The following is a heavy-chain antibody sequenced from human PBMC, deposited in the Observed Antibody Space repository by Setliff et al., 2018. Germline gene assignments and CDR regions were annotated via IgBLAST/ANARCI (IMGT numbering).Heavy chain of an antibody. Sequence: PSETLSLTCTVSGGSITTSSYSWGLIRQPPGKGLEWVATIYYSGSTYSNPSLKSRLIISVDAPDNQFSVKLSSVTAADTAVYYCARHKSNGSGSYPSLYMDVWGKGIMVTVS. D-gene: IGHD3-10*01. CDR3: ARHKSNGSGSYPSLYMDV. CDR2: IYYSGST. V-gene: IGHV4-39*01. J-gene: IGHJ6*03. CDR1: GGSITTSSYS.